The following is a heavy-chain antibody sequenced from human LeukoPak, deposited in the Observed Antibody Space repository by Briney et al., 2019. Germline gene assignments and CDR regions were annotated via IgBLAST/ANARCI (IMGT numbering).Heavy chain of an antibody. Sequence: SETLSLTCAVYGGSFSGYYWSWIRQPPGKGLEWIGEINHSGSTNYNPSLKSRVTISVDTSKNQFSLKLSSVTAADTAVYYCASRSYYYGSFDIWGQGTMVTVSS. J-gene: IGHJ3*02. CDR3: ASRSYYYGSFDI. D-gene: IGHD3-10*01. CDR1: GGSFSGYY. V-gene: IGHV4-34*01. CDR2: INHSGST.